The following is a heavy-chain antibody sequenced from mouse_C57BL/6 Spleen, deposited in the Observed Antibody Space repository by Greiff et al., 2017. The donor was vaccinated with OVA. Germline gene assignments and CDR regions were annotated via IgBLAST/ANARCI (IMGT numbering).Heavy chain of an antibody. D-gene: IGHD1-1*02. CDR2: IDPSDSYT. CDR1: GYTFTSYW. CDR3: ARYEGVAGTGYFDV. V-gene: IGHV1-69*01. J-gene: IGHJ1*03. Sequence: QVHVKQPGAELVMPGASVKLSCKASGYTFTSYWMHWVKQRPGQGLDWIGEIDPSDSYTNYNQKFKGKSTLTVDKSSSTAYMQLSSLTSEDSAVYYCARYEGVAGTGYFDVWGTGTTVTVSS.